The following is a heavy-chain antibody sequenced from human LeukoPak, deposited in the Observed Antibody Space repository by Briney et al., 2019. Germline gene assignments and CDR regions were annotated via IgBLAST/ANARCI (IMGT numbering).Heavy chain of an antibody. D-gene: IGHD1-1*01. CDR3: ARDLKSLAFDY. CDR2: INPNSGGT. J-gene: IGHJ4*02. Sequence: SVKVSCKASGGTFSSYAISWVRQAPGQGLEWMGRINPNSGGTNYAQKFQGRVTMTRDTSISTAYMELSRLRSDDTAVYYCARDLKSLAFDYWGQGTLVTVSS. CDR1: GGTFSSYA. V-gene: IGHV1-2*02.